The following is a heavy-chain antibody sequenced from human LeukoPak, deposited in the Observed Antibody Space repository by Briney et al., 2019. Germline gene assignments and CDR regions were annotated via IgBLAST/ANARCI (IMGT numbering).Heavy chain of an antibody. V-gene: IGHV1-8*01. Sequence: ASVKVSCKASGYTFTSYDINWVRQATGQGLEWMGWMNPNSGNTGYAQKFQGRATMTRNTSISTAYMELSSLRSEDTAVYYCARGVWGSYRFDYWGQGTLVTVSS. CDR1: GYTFTSYD. CDR2: MNPNSGNT. D-gene: IGHD3-16*02. CDR3: ARGVWGSYRFDY. J-gene: IGHJ4*02.